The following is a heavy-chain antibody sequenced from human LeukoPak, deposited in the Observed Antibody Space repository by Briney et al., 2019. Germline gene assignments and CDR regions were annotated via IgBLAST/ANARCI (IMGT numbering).Heavy chain of an antibody. CDR2: LRGNGEA. CDR1: GFSFSSYA. J-gene: IGHJ1*01. D-gene: IGHD3-10*01. CDR3: AEANWVSDADAVF. V-gene: IGHV3-23*01. Sequence: GGSLRLSCAASGFSFSSYAMSWVRRAPGGRLEWVSSLRGNGEAFYADSVRGRFILSRDESRNTVYLQLNDLRVEDTAVYYCAEANWVSDADAVFWGQGTLVTVSS.